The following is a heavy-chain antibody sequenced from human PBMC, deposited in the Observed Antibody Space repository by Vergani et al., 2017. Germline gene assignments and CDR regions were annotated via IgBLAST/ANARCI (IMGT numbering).Heavy chain of an antibody. CDR3: ASKRGACRAAYCHSYDL. Sequence: QMQLQESGPGLVKASETLSLTFTVSGDSIISRSYYWGWIRQPPGKGLEWIGSIYNSGNGDSSSSLKSRVTISADTAKNQFSLRLTSVNAADTAVYYWASKRGACRAAYCHSYDLWGPGTLVGVSS. D-gene: IGHD2-15*01. V-gene: IGHV4-39*01. J-gene: IGHJ4*02. CDR2: IYNSGNG. CDR1: GDSIISRSYY.